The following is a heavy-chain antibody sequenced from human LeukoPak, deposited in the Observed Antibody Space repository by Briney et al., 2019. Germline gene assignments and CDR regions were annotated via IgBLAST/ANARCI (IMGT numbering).Heavy chain of an antibody. Sequence: GGSLRLSCAASGRTFTNYGMTWVRQAPGKGLEWVSSISGSGSDTYYADSVKGRFTISRDNHKNTLYVQMVSLRAEDTAIYYCAGSSGWWAHDYWGQGTLVTVSS. J-gene: IGHJ4*02. V-gene: IGHV3-23*01. CDR1: GRTFTNYG. CDR3: AGSSGWWAHDY. CDR2: ISGSGSDT. D-gene: IGHD6-19*01.